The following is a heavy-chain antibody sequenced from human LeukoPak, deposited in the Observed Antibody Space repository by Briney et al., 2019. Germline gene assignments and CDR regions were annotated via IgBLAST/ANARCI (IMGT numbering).Heavy chain of an antibody. CDR2: IYYSGST. CDR3: ARDRGTMVRGVKMGWFDP. CDR1: GGSISSGGYY. J-gene: IGHJ5*02. V-gene: IGHV4-31*03. Sequence: QTLSLACTVSGGSISSGGYYWSWIRQHPGKGLEWIGYIYYSGSTYYNPSLRSRVTISVDTSKNQFSLKLSSVTAADTAVYYCARDRGTMVRGVKMGWFDPWGQGTLVTVSS. D-gene: IGHD3-10*01.